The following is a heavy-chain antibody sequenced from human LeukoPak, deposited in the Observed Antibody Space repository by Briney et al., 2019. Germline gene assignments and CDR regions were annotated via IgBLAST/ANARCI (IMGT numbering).Heavy chain of an antibody. Sequence: SETLSLTCTVSGGSISSYYWSWLRQPPGKGLEWIGYIYYSGSTNYNPSLKSRVTISVDTSKNQFSLKLSSVTAADTAVYYCARFGGAVTGTPFDYWGQGTLVTVSS. CDR3: ARFGGAVTGTPFDY. CDR1: GGSISSYY. CDR2: IYYSGST. D-gene: IGHD6-19*01. V-gene: IGHV4-59*01. J-gene: IGHJ4*02.